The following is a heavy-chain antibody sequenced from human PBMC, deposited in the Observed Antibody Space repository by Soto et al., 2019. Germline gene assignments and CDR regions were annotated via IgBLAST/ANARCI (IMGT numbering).Heavy chain of an antibody. V-gene: IGHV1-69*08. Sequence: QVQLVQSGAEVKKPGSSVKVSCKASGGTFSSYTISWVRQAPGQGLEWMGRIIPILGIANYAQKFHGRVTITADKSTSTAYMELSSLRSEDTAVHYCARENGPPNNWFDPWGQGTLVTVSS. CDR1: GGTFSSYT. CDR2: IIPILGIA. J-gene: IGHJ5*02. CDR3: ARENGPPNNWFDP.